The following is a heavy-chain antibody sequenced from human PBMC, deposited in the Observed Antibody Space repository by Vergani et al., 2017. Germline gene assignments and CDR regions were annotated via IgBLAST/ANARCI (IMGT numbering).Heavy chain of an antibody. Sequence: EVQLLESGGGLVQPGGSLRLSCAASGFTFSSSAMSWVRQAPGKGLEWVSAISGSGGSTYYADSVKGRFTISRDNSKNTLYLQMNSLRAEDTAVYYCAKDPYYYDSSGKGDFDYWGQGTLVTVSS. CDR2: ISGSGGST. V-gene: IGHV3-23*01. D-gene: IGHD3-22*01. CDR1: GFTFSSSA. J-gene: IGHJ4*02. CDR3: AKDPYYYDSSGKGDFDY.